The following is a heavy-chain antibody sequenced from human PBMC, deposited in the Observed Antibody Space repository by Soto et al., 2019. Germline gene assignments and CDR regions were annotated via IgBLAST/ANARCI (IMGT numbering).Heavy chain of an antibody. J-gene: IGHJ6*02. V-gene: IGHV1-69*06. Sequence: PGRSRRLSCKASTGTLSSYVITWERQPAGQGLEWMGGILPRVDTTEYAQKFQGRVTITADKSTRTAYMELSSLRSEDPAVFYCASSAGYAARVVRYYYGMDVWGPGTTVTVSS. CDR2: ILPRVDTT. CDR1: TGTLSSYV. D-gene: IGHD3-10*01. CDR3: ASSAGYAARVVRYYYGMDV.